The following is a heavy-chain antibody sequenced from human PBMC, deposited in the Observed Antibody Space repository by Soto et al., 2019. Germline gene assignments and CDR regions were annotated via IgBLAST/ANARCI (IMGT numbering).Heavy chain of an antibody. D-gene: IGHD3-3*01. CDR2: ISYDGSNK. Sequence: QVQLVESGGGVVQPGRSLRLSCAASGFTFSSYAMHWVRQAPGKGLEWVAVISYDGSNKYYADSVKGRFTISRDNSKNTLYLQMNSLRAEDTAVYYCASVPQTIFGVALYWGQGTLVTVSS. CDR1: GFTFSSYA. CDR3: ASVPQTIFGVALY. J-gene: IGHJ4*02. V-gene: IGHV3-30-3*01.